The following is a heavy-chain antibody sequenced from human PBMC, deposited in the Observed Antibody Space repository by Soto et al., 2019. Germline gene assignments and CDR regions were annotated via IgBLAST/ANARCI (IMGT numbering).Heavy chain of an antibody. CDR1: GDSISSSDYY. CDR3: ARGLSAATVVTCYFDY. V-gene: IGHV4-31*03. CDR2: IYSSGNT. Sequence: QVHLQESGPGLVKPSQPLSLTCTVSGDSISSSDYYWSWIRQPPGKGLEWIGYIYSSGNTYYNPSLKSRLTISVDTSKNQFSLKLNSVTAADTALYYCARGLSAATVVTCYFDYWGQGTLVTVSS. J-gene: IGHJ4*02. D-gene: IGHD4-17*01.